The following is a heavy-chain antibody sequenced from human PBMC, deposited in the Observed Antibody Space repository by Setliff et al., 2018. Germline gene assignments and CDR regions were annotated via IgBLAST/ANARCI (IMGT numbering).Heavy chain of an antibody. Sequence: PGGSLRLSCVASGFRFSSYAMNWVRQAPGKGLEWVSGVSGSGVNTFYADSVKGRFTISRDDSKNTLYLQMNSLRTEDTALYYCVRDLHWGFDYWGLGTLVTVSS. CDR1: GFRFSSYA. D-gene: IGHD7-27*01. V-gene: IGHV3-23*01. CDR3: VRDLHWGFDY. J-gene: IGHJ4*02. CDR2: VSGSGVNT.